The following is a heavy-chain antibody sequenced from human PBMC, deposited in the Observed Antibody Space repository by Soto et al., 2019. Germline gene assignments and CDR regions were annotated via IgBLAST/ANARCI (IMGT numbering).Heavy chain of an antibody. CDR1: GFTFSSYW. CDR2: INSDGSST. V-gene: IGHV3-74*01. D-gene: IGHD3-22*01. CDR3: ASQYYYDSAADWFDP. J-gene: IGHJ5*02. Sequence: GGSLRLSCAASGFTFSSYWMHWVRQAPGKGLVWVSRINSDGSSTSYADSVKGRFTISRDNAKNTLYLQMNSLRAEDTAVYYCASQYYYDSAADWFDPWGQGTLVTVSS.